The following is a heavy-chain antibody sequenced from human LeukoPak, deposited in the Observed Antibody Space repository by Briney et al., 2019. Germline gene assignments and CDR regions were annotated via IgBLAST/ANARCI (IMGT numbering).Heavy chain of an antibody. CDR1: GYTFTGYY. V-gene: IGHV1-2*07. J-gene: IGHJ5*02. CDR3: ARGGVPVARGGENWFDP. CDR2: INPNNGDT. Sequence: GASVKVSCKASGYTFTGYYMHWVRQAPRQGLEWMGWINPNNGDTKYAHKFQGRVTMTRDTSITTAYMELSSLGLDDTAVYYCARGGVPVARGGENWFDPWGQGTLVTVSS. D-gene: IGHD2-2*01.